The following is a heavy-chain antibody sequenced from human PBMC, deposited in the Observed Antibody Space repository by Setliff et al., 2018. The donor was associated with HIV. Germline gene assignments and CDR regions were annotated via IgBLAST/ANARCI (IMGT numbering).Heavy chain of an antibody. J-gene: IGHJ4*02. D-gene: IGHD5-18*01. CDR2: INHSGST. V-gene: IGHV4-39*07. CDR3: ARVISVDTAMAACDY. Sequence: SETLSLTCTVSGGSISSSPYYWGWIRQPPGKGLEWIGEINHSGSTNYNPSLKSRVTISLDKSKNHFSLELRSVTAADTAVYYCARVISVDTAMAACDYWGQGTLVTVSS. CDR1: GGSISSSPYY.